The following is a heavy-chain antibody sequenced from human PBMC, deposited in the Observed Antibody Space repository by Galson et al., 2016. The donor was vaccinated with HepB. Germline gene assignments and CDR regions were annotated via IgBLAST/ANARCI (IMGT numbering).Heavy chain of an antibody. J-gene: IGHJ4*02. CDR3: ARATPYYDILTGYYNYYFDY. Sequence: SLRLSCAASGFKFDDYGMSWVRQAPGKGLEWVSGINWNGGSTGYVDSVKGRFTISRDNAKNSLYPQMNSLRAEDTALYYCARATPYYDILTGYYNYYFDYWGQGTLVTVSS. D-gene: IGHD3-9*01. V-gene: IGHV3-20*04. CDR2: INWNGGST. CDR1: GFKFDDYG.